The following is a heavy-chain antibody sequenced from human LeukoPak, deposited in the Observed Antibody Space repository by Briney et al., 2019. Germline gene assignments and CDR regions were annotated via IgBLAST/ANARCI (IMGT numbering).Heavy chain of an antibody. CDR1: GGASGGYY. CDR2: IDHRGST. V-gene: IGHV4-34*01. Sequence: SETLSLTCAAYGGASGGYYCTWIRQPPGKGLEWIGEIDHRGSTHYNPSLQSRVTISIDTSKNQFSLKVSSVTAADTALYYCARTRDGHLRYWSQGSLVTVSS. D-gene: IGHD5-24*01. J-gene: IGHJ4*02. CDR3: ARTRDGHLRY.